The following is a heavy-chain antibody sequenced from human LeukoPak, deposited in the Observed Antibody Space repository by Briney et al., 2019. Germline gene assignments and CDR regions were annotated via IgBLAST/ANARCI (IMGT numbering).Heavy chain of an antibody. CDR2: IRYDGSNK. J-gene: IGHJ3*02. D-gene: IGHD3-9*01. CDR1: GFTFSSYG. Sequence: PGGSLRLSCAASGFTFSSYGMHWVRQAPGKGLEWVAFIRYDGSNKYYADSVKGRFTISKDNAKNSLYLQMNSLRAEDTAVYYCARDSQYYDILTGYYNHAFDIWGQGTMVTVSS. CDR3: ARDSQYYDILTGYYNHAFDI. V-gene: IGHV3-30*02.